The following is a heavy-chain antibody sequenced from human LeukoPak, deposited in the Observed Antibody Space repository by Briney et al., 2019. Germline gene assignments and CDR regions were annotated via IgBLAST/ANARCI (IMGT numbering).Heavy chain of an antibody. J-gene: IGHJ4*02. CDR1: GGSISSGDYY. D-gene: IGHD6-19*01. CDR3: ARGPSSWYYFDY. V-gene: IGHV4-30-4*01. Sequence: SETLSLTCTVSGGSISSGDYYCSWIRQPPGKGLEWIGYIYYSGSTYYNPSLKSRVTISVDTSKNQFSLKLSSVTAADTAVYYCARGPSSWYYFDYWGQGTLVTVSS. CDR2: IYYSGST.